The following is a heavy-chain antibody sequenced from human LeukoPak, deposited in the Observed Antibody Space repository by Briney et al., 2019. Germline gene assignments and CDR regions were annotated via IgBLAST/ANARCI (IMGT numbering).Heavy chain of an antibody. CDR3: ARATMVRGFTAYSFDY. V-gene: IGHV1-2*05. D-gene: IGHD3-10*01. CDR1: RYTFTGYY. Sequence: ASVKVSFKPSRYTFTGYYMHWVRQAPGQGLELMGRINTSSGGTNYAQKFRVRITMTWDTSISTAYMRLSRLRSDDTDVYCCARATMVRGFTAYSFDYWGQGTLVTVSS. CDR2: INTSSGGT. J-gene: IGHJ4*02.